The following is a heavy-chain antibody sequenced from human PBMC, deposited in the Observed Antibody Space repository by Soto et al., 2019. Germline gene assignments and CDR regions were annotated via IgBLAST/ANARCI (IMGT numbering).Heavy chain of an antibody. J-gene: IGHJ4*02. Sequence: GGSLRLSCEASRFTFSGYWMSWVRQAPGKGLEWVADIKHDGSVQYYVDPVKGRLTISRDNAKKQLYLQMNGLRAEDTALYYCARAPYSNAWYRFDLWGQGTLVTVSS. CDR1: RFTFSGYW. V-gene: IGHV3-7*03. CDR3: ARAPYSNAWYRFDL. CDR2: IKHDGSVQ. D-gene: IGHD4-4*01.